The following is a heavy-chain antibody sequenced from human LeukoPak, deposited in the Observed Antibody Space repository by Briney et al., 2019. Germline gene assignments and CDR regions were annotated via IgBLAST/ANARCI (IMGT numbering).Heavy chain of an antibody. CDR2: INPNSGAT. CDR1: GYTFTVYY. CDR3: ARVQYSGSAALDY. Sequence: ASVKVSCKASGYTFTVYYMHWVRQAPGQGLEWMGGINPNSGATNYAQKFQGRVTMTSDTSISTAYMELSRLRSDDTAVYYCARVQYSGSAALDYWGQGTLATVSS. D-gene: IGHD6-6*01. J-gene: IGHJ4*02. V-gene: IGHV1-2*02.